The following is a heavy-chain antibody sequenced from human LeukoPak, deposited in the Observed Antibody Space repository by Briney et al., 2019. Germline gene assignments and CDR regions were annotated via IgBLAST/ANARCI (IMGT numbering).Heavy chain of an antibody. D-gene: IGHD2/OR15-2a*01. CDR1: GFTFSGYG. V-gene: IGHV3-30*03. CDR3: ASIFYSIDSIFDY. Sequence: PGGSLRLSCAASGFTFSGYGMHWVRQAPGKGLEWVAVISYDGSNRYYADSVKGRFTISRDNSKNTLYLQMNSLRAEDTAVYYCASIFYSIDSIFDYWGQGTLVTVSS. CDR2: ISYDGSNR. J-gene: IGHJ4*02.